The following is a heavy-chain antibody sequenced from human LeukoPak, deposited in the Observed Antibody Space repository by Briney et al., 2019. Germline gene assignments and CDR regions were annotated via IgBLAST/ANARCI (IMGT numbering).Heavy chain of an antibody. V-gene: IGHV3-23*01. CDR1: GFTFSSPA. CDR2: ITPSGDGT. Sequence: GGSLRLSCAASGFTFSSPAMSWVRQTPGKGLEWVSSITPSGDGTYYAASVKGRFTISRDNSKNTLYLQMDSLRADDTAKYYCAKDSPVATWWGQGTLVTVSS. J-gene: IGHJ4*02. D-gene: IGHD1-26*01. CDR3: AKDSPVATW.